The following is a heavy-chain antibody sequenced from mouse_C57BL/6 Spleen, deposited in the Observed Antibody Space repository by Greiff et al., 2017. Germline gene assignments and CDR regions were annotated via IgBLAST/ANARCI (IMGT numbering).Heavy chain of an antibody. D-gene: IGHD1-1*01. V-gene: IGHV1-47*01. CDR1: GYTFTTYP. Sequence: QVQLKQSGAELVKPGASVKMSCKASGYTFTTYPIEWMKQNHGKSLEWIGNFHPYNDDTKYNEKFKGKATLTVEKSSSTVYLEHSRLTSDDSAVYYCAIHYYGSSSSWFAYWGQGTLVTVSA. CDR2: FHPYNDDT. J-gene: IGHJ3*01. CDR3: AIHYYGSSSSWFAY.